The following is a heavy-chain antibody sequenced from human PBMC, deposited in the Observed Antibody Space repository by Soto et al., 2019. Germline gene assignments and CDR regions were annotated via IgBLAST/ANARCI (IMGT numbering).Heavy chain of an antibody. V-gene: IGHV3-33*01. Sequence: QVQLVESGGGVVQPGRSLRLSCAASGFTFSSYGMHWVRQAPGKGLEWVAGIWYDGSNKYYADSVKGRFTITRDNSKITPYRLTSCLRGADTAVDYCARALAVEVNYYCYAMDVWGRGTTDTVSS. J-gene: IGHJ6*01. D-gene: IGHD2-21*01. CDR1: GFTFSSYG. CDR2: IWYDGSNK. CDR3: ARALAVEVNYYCYAMDV.